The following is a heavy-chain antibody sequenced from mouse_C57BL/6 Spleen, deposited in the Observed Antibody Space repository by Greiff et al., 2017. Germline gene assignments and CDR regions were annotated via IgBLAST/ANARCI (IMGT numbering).Heavy chain of an antibody. Sequence: VQLQQSGAELARPGASVKMSCKASGYTFTSYTMHWVKQRPGQGLEWIGYINPSSGYTKYNQKFKDKATLTADKSSSTAYMQLSSLTSEDSAVYYCAREGYDLSWFAYWGQGTLVTVSA. J-gene: IGHJ3*01. D-gene: IGHD2-3*01. V-gene: IGHV1-4*01. CDR1: GYTFTSYT. CDR2: INPSSGYT. CDR3: AREGYDLSWFAY.